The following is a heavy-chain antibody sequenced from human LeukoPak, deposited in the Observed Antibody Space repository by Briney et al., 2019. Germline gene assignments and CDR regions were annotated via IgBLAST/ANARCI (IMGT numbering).Heavy chain of an antibody. CDR1: GGSINTYY. V-gene: IGHV4-59*01. J-gene: IGHJ6*02. Sequence: SETLSLTCTVSGGSINTYYWSWIRQTPGKGLEWIGSICCSGSTKYNPSLKSRVTMSVGTSKTQFFLKLSSVTAADTAVYYCARQLELRSSYYYGMDVWGQGTTVTVSS. CDR3: ARQLELRSSYYYGMDV. CDR2: ICCSGST. D-gene: IGHD1-7*01.